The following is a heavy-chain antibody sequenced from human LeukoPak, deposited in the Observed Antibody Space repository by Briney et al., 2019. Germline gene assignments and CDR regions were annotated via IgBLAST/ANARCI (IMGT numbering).Heavy chain of an antibody. CDR3: ARENLCIQLWVWYFSSCMDV. V-gene: IGHV6-1*01. CDR1: GDSVSSNSAA. D-gene: IGHD5-18*01. CDR2: TYYRSKWYN. J-gene: IGHJ6*02. Sequence: SQTLSLTCAISGDSVSSNSAAWHWIRQSPSRGLEWLGRTYYRSKWYNDYAVSVKSRITINPDTSKNQFSLQLNSVTPEDTAVCYCARENLCIQLWVWYFSSCMDVWGQGCTLTV.